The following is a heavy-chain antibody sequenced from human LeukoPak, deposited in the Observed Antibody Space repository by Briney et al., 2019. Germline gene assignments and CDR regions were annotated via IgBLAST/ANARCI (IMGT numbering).Heavy chain of an antibody. CDR3: ARDGDYFDY. Sequence: GGPLSFSCAASGFTFSNYYWSWIRQAPGKGLEWVSYISSSGSTIYYADSVKGRFTISRDNAKNSLYLQMNSLRAEDTAVYYCARDGDYFDYWGQGTLVTVSS. D-gene: IGHD3-16*01. J-gene: IGHJ4*02. V-gene: IGHV3-11*01. CDR1: GFTFSNYY. CDR2: ISSSGSTI.